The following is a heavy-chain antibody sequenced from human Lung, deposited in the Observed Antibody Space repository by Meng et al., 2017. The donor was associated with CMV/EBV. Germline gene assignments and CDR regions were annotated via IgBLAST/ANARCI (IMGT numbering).Heavy chain of an antibody. Sequence: ASVXVSXXASGYTFTSYDINWVRQATGQGLEWMGWMNPNSGNTGYAQKFQGRVTITRNTSISTAYMELSSLRSEDTAVYYCARVMYPGGNPYWYFDLWGRGXLVTVSS. V-gene: IGHV1-8*03. CDR2: MNPNSGNT. CDR1: GYTFTSYD. D-gene: IGHD4-23*01. CDR3: ARVMYPGGNPYWYFDL. J-gene: IGHJ2*01.